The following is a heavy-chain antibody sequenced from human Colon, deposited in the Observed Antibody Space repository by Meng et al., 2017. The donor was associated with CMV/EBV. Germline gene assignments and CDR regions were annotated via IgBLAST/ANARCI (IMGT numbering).Heavy chain of an antibody. CDR2: VRNKGASYST. J-gene: IGHJ4*02. D-gene: IGHD1-26*01. V-gene: IGHV3-72*01. CDR3: TKDYLGAGGH. Sequence: SCAASGFPFRDNYMDWVRQDQGKGLQFVASVRNKGASYSTEYAASVKGRFIISRDDSKNSVYLQMNSLKTEDTAVYYCTKDYLGAGGHWGQGTLVTVSS. CDR1: GFPFRDNY.